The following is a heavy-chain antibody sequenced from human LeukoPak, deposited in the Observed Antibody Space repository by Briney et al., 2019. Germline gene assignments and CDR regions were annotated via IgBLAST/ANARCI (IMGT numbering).Heavy chain of an antibody. CDR1: GGSISSYY. CDR2: IYTSGST. CDR3: ARDDIAARPLDY. D-gene: IGHD6-6*01. Sequence: SETLSLTCTASGGSISSYYWSWIRQPAGKGLEWIGRIYTSGSTNYNPSLKSRVTMSVDTSKNQFSLKLSSVTAADTAVYYCARDDIAARPLDYWGQGTLVTVSS. V-gene: IGHV4-4*07. J-gene: IGHJ4*02.